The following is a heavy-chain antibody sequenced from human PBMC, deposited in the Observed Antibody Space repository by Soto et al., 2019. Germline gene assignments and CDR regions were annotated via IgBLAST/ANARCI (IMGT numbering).Heavy chain of an antibody. Sequence: GGSLRLSCTASGFTFGDYAMSLFRQAPGKGLECVCFIRSKAYGGTTEYAASVKGRFTISRDDSKSIAYLQMNSLKTEDTAVYYCTRVLNYDFWSGYYGMDVWGQGTTVTVSS. CDR2: IRSKAYGGTT. CDR3: TRVLNYDFWSGYYGMDV. CDR1: GFTFGDYA. J-gene: IGHJ6*02. D-gene: IGHD3-3*01. V-gene: IGHV3-49*03.